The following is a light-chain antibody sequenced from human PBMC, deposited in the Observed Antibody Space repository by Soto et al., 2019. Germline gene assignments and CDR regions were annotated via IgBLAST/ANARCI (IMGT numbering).Light chain of an antibody. CDR2: DVS. J-gene: IGLJ2*01. Sequence: QSALTQPRSVSGSPGQSVTISCTGTSSDVGGYNYVSWYQQHPGKAPKLMIFDVSKRPSGVPDRFSGSKSGNTASLAISGLQADDEADYYCCSYSGSYSVVFGGGTMLTVL. CDR3: CSYSGSYSVV. V-gene: IGLV2-11*01. CDR1: SSDVGGYNY.